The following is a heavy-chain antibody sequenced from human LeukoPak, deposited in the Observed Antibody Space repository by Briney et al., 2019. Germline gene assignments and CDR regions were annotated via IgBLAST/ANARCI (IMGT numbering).Heavy chain of an antibody. CDR3: ARDNQSVADPYYYGMDV. J-gene: IGHJ6*02. Sequence: SVKVSCKASGGTFSSYAISWVRQAPGQGLEWMGGIIPIFGTANYAQKFQGRVTITADESTSTAYMELSSLRSEDTAVYYCARDNQSVADPYYYGMDVWGQGTTVTVSS. V-gene: IGHV1-69*13. CDR2: IIPIFGTA. CDR1: GGTFSSYA.